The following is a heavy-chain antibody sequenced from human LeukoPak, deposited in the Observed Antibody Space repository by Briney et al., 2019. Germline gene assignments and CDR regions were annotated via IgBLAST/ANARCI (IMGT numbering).Heavy chain of an antibody. D-gene: IGHD2-2*01. V-gene: IGHV4-34*01. Sequence: SETLSLTCGVHGGPFSGYYWSWIRQPPGKGLEWIGDINHRGNTNYNPTLKSRVTISVDTSKNQFSLKLSSVTAADTAVYYCARGRYQLLFGIRWFDPWGQGTLVTVSS. CDR3: ARGRYQLLFGIRWFDP. CDR1: GGPFSGYY. CDR2: INHRGNT. J-gene: IGHJ5*02.